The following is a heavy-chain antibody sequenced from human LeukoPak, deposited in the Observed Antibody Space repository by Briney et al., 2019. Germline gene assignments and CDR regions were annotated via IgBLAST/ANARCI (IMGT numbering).Heavy chain of an antibody. CDR3: AKLGTDCSSTSCYRRSFDY. V-gene: IGHV3-23*01. Sequence: PGGSLRLSCAASGLTFSRYAMSWVRQAPGKGLEWVSAITDSGDATYYADSVKGRFTISRDNSKNTLYLQMHSLRVEDTAVYYCAKLGTDCSSTSCYRRSFDYWGQGTLVTVSS. D-gene: IGHD2-2*02. CDR1: GLTFSRYA. J-gene: IGHJ4*02. CDR2: ITDSGDAT.